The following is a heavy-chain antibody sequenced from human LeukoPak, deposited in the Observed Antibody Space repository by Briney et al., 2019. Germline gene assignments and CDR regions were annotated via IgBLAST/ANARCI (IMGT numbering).Heavy chain of an antibody. V-gene: IGHV4-38-2*02. CDR2: IYYSGSI. CDR3: ARHRPRSSSSIPTLVFDI. D-gene: IGHD6-6*01. J-gene: IGHJ3*02. CDR1: GYSISSGYY. Sequence: PSETLSLTCTVSGYSISSGYYWGWIRQPPGKGLEWIGSIYYSGSIYYNPSLKSRVTISVDTSKNQFSLKLSSVTAADTAVYYCARHRPRSSSSIPTLVFDIWGQGTMVTVSS.